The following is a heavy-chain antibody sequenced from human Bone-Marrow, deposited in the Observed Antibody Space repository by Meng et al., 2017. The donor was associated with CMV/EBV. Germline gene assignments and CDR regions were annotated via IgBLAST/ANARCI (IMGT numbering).Heavy chain of an antibody. J-gene: IGHJ4*02. Sequence: SGPTLVKPTQTLTLTCTFSGFSLSTSGVGVGWIRQPPGKALEWLALIYWNDDKRYSPSLKSRLTITKDTSKNLVILTMTNRDPVGTATYYCAHRQMRYSEFRSGYYDYWGQGNLVTVSS. CDR1: GFSLSTSGVG. CDR2: IYWNDDK. V-gene: IGHV2-5*01. D-gene: IGHD3-3*01. CDR3: AHRQMRYSEFRSGYYDY.